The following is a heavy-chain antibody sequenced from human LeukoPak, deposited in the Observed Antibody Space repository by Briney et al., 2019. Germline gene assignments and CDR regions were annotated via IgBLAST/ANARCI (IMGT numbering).Heavy chain of an antibody. CDR1: GFTFSSYS. Sequence: PGGSLRLSCAASGFTFSSYSMHWVRQAPWKGLEWVSSISSSGTYIYYADSVKGRFTISRDNAKNSVHLQMNSLRAEDTAVYYCAREICGGDCYSGWFDPWGQGTLVTVSS. CDR2: ISSSGTYI. D-gene: IGHD2-21*02. CDR3: AREICGGDCYSGWFDP. J-gene: IGHJ5*02. V-gene: IGHV3-21*01.